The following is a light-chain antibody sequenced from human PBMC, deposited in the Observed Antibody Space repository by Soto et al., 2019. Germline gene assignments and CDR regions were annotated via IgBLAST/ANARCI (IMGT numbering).Light chain of an antibody. J-gene: IGKJ2*01. Sequence: EIVMTQSPCTLSLSAGERATLSCRASQSVSNNYLAWYQQKPVRSPRLLIYGASSRHTGIPDRFSGSGSGTEFTLTISSLEPEDFAVYYCQQYDSSPRLTFGEGTKLEIK. CDR3: QQYDSSPRLT. V-gene: IGKV3-20*01. CDR1: QSVSNNY. CDR2: GAS.